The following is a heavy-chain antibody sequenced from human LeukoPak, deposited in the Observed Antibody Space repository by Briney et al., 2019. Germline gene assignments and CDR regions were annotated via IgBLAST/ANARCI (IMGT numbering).Heavy chain of an antibody. V-gene: IGHV1-24*01. Sequence: ASVKVSCKVSGYTLTELSMHWVRQAPGKGLEWMGGFDPEDGETIYAQKFQGRVTMTEDTSTDTAYMELSSLRSEDTAVYYCATSYSSSWYKGYYYYMDVWGKGTTVTISS. J-gene: IGHJ6*03. CDR1: GYTLTELS. CDR2: FDPEDGET. D-gene: IGHD6-13*01. CDR3: ATSYSSSWYKGYYYYMDV.